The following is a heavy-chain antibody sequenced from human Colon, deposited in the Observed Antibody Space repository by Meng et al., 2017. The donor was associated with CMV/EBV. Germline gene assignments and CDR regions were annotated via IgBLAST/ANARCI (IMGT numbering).Heavy chain of an antibody. CDR3: AKGSWSGFYYYFDF. D-gene: IGHD3-3*01. CDR2: ISGTGHRT. CDR1: GFTFNTYS. Sequence: GESLKISCAVSGFTFNTYSMNWVRQAPGKGLEWVSSISGTGHRTYYADSVKGRFIISRDNSTNTLHLQMSGLRADDTAVYYCAKGSWSGFYYYFDFWGQGTLVTVSS. V-gene: IGHV3-23*01. J-gene: IGHJ4*02.